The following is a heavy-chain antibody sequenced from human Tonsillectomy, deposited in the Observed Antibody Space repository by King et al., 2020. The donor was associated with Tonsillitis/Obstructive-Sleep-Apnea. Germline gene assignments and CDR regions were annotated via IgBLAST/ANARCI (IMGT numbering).Heavy chain of an antibody. CDR1: GFTFSSAW. V-gene: IGHV3-15*01. J-gene: IGHJ6*02. Sequence: VQLVESGGGLVKPGGSLRVSCAVSGFTFSSAWMSWVRQAPGKGLEWVGHIKSKTDGGTSDYAAPVKGRFTISRDDSRNTLYLQMNSLKTEDTGVYYCAYSFFYLYGMDAWGQGTTVTVSS. CDR3: AYSFFYLYGMDA. CDR2: IKSKTDGGTS. D-gene: IGHD2-21*01.